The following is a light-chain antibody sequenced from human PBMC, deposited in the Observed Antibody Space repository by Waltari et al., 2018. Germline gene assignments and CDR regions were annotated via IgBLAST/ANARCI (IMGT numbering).Light chain of an antibody. V-gene: IGLV1-47*01. CDR3: AAWDGGVSGPHV. Sequence: QSVLTQPPSASGTPGQRVTISCSGSSSNIGSTYVYWYQHLPGTTPKLLISRNDQRPSGVPARFSGSKSGTSASLDISGLRSEDEGDYYCAAWDGGVSGPHVFGTGTKVTVL. CDR1: SSNIGSTY. J-gene: IGLJ1*01. CDR2: RND.